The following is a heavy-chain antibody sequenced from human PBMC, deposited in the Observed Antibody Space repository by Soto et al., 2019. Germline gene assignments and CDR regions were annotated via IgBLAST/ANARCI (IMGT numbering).Heavy chain of an antibody. CDR1: EFTFNTYW. V-gene: IGHV3-7*05. Sequence: EVQLVESGGGLVQPGGSLRLSCLASEFTFNTYWMNWVRQAPGRGLEWVSNIKDDGSEKNDVDSVKGRFTISRDNAKNSLYLQRNSLRGEATAVYFCAREWGTPGRGSAVGYYYHYGMDVWGQGTTVTVSS. J-gene: IGHJ6*02. CDR3: AREWGTPGRGSAVGYYYHYGMDV. CDR2: IKDDGSEK. D-gene: IGHD6-19*01.